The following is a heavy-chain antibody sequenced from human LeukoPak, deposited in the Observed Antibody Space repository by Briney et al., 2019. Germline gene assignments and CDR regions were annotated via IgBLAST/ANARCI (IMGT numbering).Heavy chain of an antibody. CDR3: ARVPTEVAAADY. J-gene: IGHJ4*02. D-gene: IGHD6-13*01. Sequence: GASVKVSCKASGYTFTGYYMHWVRQAPGQGLAWMGWINPNSGGTNYAQKFQGRVTMTRDTSISTAYMELSRLRSDDTAVYYCARVPTEVAAADYWGQGTLVTVSS. CDR1: GYTFTGYY. V-gene: IGHV1-2*02. CDR2: INPNSGGT.